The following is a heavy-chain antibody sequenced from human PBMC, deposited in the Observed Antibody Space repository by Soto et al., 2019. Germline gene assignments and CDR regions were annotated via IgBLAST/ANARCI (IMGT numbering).Heavy chain of an antibody. CDR1: GFTFSDYY. D-gene: IGHD5-18*01. CDR2: ISSSSSYT. V-gene: IGHV3-11*06. J-gene: IGHJ4*02. CDR3: ARENRRGYSYGREGYYFDY. Sequence: GESLKISCAASGFTFSDYYMSWIRQAPGKGLEWVSYISSSSSYTNYADSVKGRFTISRDNAKNSLYLQMNSLRAEDTAVYYCARENRRGYSYGREGYYFDYWGQGALVTVSS.